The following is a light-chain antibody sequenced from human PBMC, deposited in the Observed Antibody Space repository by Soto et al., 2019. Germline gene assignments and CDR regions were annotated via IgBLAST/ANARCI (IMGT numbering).Light chain of an antibody. J-gene: IGLJ1*01. CDR3: QSYASRVSGDHDV. Sequence: QSVLTQPPSVSGAPGQRVTISCTGSSCNIGAGYDVHWYQQHPGTAPKLLIYGNSNRPSGVPDRFSGSKSGTAASLAITGLQAQDEDDSYCQSYASRVSGDHDVFGTGTKLTVL. CDR1: SCNIGAGYD. V-gene: IGLV1-40*01. CDR2: GNS.